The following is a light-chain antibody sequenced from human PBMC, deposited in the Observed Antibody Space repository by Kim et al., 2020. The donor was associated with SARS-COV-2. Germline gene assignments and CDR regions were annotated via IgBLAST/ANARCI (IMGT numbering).Light chain of an antibody. J-gene: IGLJ2*01. CDR1: SLRSYY. V-gene: IGLV3-19*01. CDR3: NSRDSSGNHVV. Sequence: ALGQTVRITCQGASLRSYYATWYQQKPGQAPILVIYGKNNRPSGIPDRFSGSSSGNTASLTITGAQAEDEADYYCNSRDSSGNHVVFGGGTKLTVL. CDR2: GKN.